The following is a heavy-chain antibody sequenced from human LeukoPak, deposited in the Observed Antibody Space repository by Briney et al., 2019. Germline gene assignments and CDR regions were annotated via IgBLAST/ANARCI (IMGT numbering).Heavy chain of an antibody. CDR1: GYSISSGYY. J-gene: IGHJ4*02. V-gene: IGHV4-61*01. D-gene: IGHD3-16*01. CDR2: IYYSGST. CDR3: ASLPGGGGTGY. Sequence: NPSETLSLTCAVSGYSISSGYYWGWIRQPPGQGLEWIGYIYYSGSTNYNPSLKSRVTISVDTSKNQFSLKLSSVTAADTAVYYCASLPGGGGTGYWGQGTLVTVSS.